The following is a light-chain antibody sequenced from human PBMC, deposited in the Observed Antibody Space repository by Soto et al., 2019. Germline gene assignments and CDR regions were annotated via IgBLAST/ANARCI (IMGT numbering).Light chain of an antibody. CDR2: DAS. CDR1: QSVSSY. V-gene: IGKV3-11*01. Sequence: EIVLTQSPATLSLSPGERATLSCRASQSVSSYLAWYQQKPGQAPRLLIYDASNRATGIPARFSGSGSGTDFTLTISSLEPEDFAIYYCQQRSTWPRITFGQGTRLETK. CDR3: QQRSTWPRIT. J-gene: IGKJ5*01.